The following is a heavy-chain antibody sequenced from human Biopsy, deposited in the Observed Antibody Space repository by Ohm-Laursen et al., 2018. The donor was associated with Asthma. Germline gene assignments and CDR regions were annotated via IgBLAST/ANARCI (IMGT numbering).Heavy chain of an antibody. Sequence: ATVKISCKISGYSLTDLSMHWVRQAPGQGLEWMGGHDHEEGGTVNTRRFQGRVTMTEDTSTDTAYMELSSLSSDDTAVYYCASDFPKDYVRYNFQFWGQGTLVTVSS. CDR3: ASDFPKDYVRYNFQF. V-gene: IGHV1-24*01. CDR1: GYSLTDLS. D-gene: IGHD4-17*01. J-gene: IGHJ4*02. CDR2: HDHEEGGT.